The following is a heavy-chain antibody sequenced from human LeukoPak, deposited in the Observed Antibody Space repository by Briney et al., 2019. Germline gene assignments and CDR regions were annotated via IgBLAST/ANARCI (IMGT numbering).Heavy chain of an antibody. D-gene: IGHD4-17*01. V-gene: IGHV3-11*06. CDR1: GFTFSDYF. CDR2: MGSSSIYT. J-gene: IGHJ4*02. CDR3: ARATTVTTRGGVDY. Sequence: GGSLRLSCAASGFTFSDYFMSWIRQAPGKGLEWVSYMGSSSIYTNYADSVQGRFTIPRDNARNSLYLQMNSLRAEDTAVYYCARATTVTTRGGVDYWGQGTLVTVSS.